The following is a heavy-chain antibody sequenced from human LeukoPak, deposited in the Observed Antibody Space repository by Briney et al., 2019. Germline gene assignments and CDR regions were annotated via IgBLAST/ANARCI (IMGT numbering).Heavy chain of an antibody. J-gene: IGHJ4*02. V-gene: IGHV5-51*01. CDR1: GYSFTSYW. Sequence: KHGESLKISCKGSGYSFTSYWIGWVRQMPGKGLEWMGIIYPGDSDTRYSPSFQGQVTISADKSISTAYLQWSSLKASDTAMYYCARHPMVRGNSLGVDSWGQGTLVTVSS. CDR2: IYPGDSDT. CDR3: ARHPMVRGNSLGVDS. D-gene: IGHD3-10*01.